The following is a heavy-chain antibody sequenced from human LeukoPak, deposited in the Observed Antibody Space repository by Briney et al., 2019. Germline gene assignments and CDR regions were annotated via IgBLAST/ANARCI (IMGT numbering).Heavy chain of an antibody. CDR2: TFYRSNWYD. CDR3: AREVAGTWAFDI. V-gene: IGHV6-1*01. CDR1: GDSVSSSTAA. D-gene: IGHD6-19*01. J-gene: IGHJ3*02. Sequence: QTLSLTCAISGDSVSSSTAAWNWIRQSPSRGLEWLGRTFYRSNWYDDYAASVKSRITINPDTSKNQFSLHLKSVTPEDTAVYYCAREVAGTWAFDIWGQGTRVTVSS.